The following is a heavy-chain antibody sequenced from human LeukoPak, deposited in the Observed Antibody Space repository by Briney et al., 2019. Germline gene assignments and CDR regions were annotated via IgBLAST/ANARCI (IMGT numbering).Heavy chain of an antibody. CDR3: ARVGVEGASCYDY. CDR2: INPNSGGT. D-gene: IGHD2-2*01. CDR1: GYTFTGYY. Sequence: ASVKVSCKASGYTFTGYYIHWVRQAPGQGLEWMGWINPNSGGTNYAQNFQGRVTMTRDTSISTAYMELSWLRSDDTAVYYCARVGVEGASCYDYWGQGTLVTVSS. V-gene: IGHV1-2*02. J-gene: IGHJ4*02.